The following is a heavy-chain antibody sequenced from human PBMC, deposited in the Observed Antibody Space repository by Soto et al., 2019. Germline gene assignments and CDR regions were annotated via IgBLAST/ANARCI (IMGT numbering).Heavy chain of an antibody. J-gene: IGHJ4*02. CDR3: PYPLRGSSCSGARCYYFAY. V-gene: IGHV2-5*02. Sequence: SGPTLVNPTETLTLTCTFSGFSLSTNGVGVGWIRQPPGKALDWLALSYWDHTDRSSPSLKSRVTFTRATSKNQVALTVTNMDPVDTATYFCPYPLRGSSCSGARCYYFAYWGQGTPVTVSP. CDR2: SYWDHTD. CDR1: GFSLSTNGVG. D-gene: IGHD2-15*01.